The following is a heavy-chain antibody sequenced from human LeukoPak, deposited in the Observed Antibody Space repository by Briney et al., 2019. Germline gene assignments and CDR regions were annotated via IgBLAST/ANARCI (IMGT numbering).Heavy chain of an antibody. CDR1: GFTFSRHW. CDR2: IRFDGSYK. Sequence: GGSLRLSCEASGFTFSRHWMSWVRQAPGKGPEWVAFIRFDGSYKYYAHSVKGRFTISRDNSNNTVYLQMNSLRSEDTAVYYCARSTVTTSNYYYYYMDVWGKGTTVTISS. V-gene: IGHV3-30*02. D-gene: IGHD4-17*01. J-gene: IGHJ6*03. CDR3: ARSTVTTSNYYYYYMDV.